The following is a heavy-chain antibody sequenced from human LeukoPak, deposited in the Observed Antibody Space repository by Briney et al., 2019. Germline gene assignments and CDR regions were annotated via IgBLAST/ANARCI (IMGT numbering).Heavy chain of an antibody. CDR3: ARASWPDAFDI. CDR1: GFTVSSNY. CDR2: IYSGGST. V-gene: IGHV3-53*01. Sequence: GGSLRLSCAASGFTVSSNYKSWVRQAPGKGLEWVSVIYSGGSTYYADSVKGRFTISRDNSKNTLYLQMNSLRAEDTAVYYCARASWPDAFDIWGQGTMVTVSS. J-gene: IGHJ3*02.